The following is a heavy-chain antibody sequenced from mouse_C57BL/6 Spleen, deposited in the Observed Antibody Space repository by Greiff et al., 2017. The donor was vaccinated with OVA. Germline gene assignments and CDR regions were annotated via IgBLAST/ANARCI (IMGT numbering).Heavy chain of an antibody. CDR2: INYDGSST. CDR1: GFTFSDYY. D-gene: IGHD1-1*01. V-gene: IGHV5-16*01. J-gene: IGHJ1*03. Sequence: EVKLMESEGGLVQPGSSMKLSCTASGFTFSDYYMAWVRQVPEKGLEWVANINYDGSSTYYLDSLKSRFIISRDNAKNILYLQMSSLKSEDTATYYCARVVVGDWYFDVWGTGTTVTVSS. CDR3: ARVVVGDWYFDV.